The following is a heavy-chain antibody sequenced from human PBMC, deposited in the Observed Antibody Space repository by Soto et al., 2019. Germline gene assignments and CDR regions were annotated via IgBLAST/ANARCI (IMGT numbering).Heavy chain of an antibody. V-gene: IGHV3-7*05. CDR2: IKQDGREK. D-gene: IGHD1-1*01. Sequence: EVQLVESGGGLVQPGGSLRLSCAASGFTFSSFWMYWVRQAPGKGLAWVATIKQDGREKYYVDSVKGRFTSSRDNAKNSLSRQRNSLRDDDTAVYYCARRDDLDYWVQGSLLSVSS. CDR1: GFTFSSFW. J-gene: IGHJ4*02. CDR3: ARRDDLDY.